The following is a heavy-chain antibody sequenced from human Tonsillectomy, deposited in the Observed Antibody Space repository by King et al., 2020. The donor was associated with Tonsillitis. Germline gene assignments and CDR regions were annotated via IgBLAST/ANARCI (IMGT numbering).Heavy chain of an antibody. J-gene: IGHJ6*02. CDR3: AKGDGYNCDYYYYGMDV. V-gene: IGHV3-23*03. Sequence: QLVQSGGGLVQPGGSLRLSCAASGFTFSSYAMSWVRQAPGKGLEWVSVIYSGGSSTYYADSVKGRFTISRDNSKNTLYLQMNSLRAEDTAVYYCAKGDGYNCDYYYYGMDVWGQGTTVTVSS. CDR1: GFTFSSYA. D-gene: IGHD5-24*01. CDR2: IYSGGSST.